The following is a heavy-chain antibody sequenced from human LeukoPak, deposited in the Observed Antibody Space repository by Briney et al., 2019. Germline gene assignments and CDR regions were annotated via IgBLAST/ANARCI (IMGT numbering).Heavy chain of an antibody. CDR1: GFTFSSYW. V-gene: IGHV3-7*03. CDR3: VGVRYNYGLSAY. D-gene: IGHD5-18*01. J-gene: IGHJ4*02. CDR2: IKQDGSEK. Sequence: GGSLRLSYAASGFTFSSYWMSWVRQAPGKGLEWVANIKQDGSEKYYVDSVKGRFTISRDNSKNTLYLQMNNLRANDTAIYFCVGVRYNYGLSAYWGQGTLVIVSS.